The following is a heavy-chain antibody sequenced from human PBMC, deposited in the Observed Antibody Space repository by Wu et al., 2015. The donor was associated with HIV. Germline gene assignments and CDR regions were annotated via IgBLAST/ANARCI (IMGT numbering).Heavy chain of an antibody. CDR1: GYTFSSYD. CDR2: ISAYNGNT. CDR3: ARKEGLSGTYRGYYFDY. D-gene: IGHD1-26*01. Sequence: QVQLVQSGAEVKKPGASVKVSCKASGYTFSSYDISWVRQAPGQGLEWMGWISAYNGNTNYAQKLQGRVTMTTDISTSTAYMELRSLRSDDTAVYYXARKEGLSGTYRGYYFDYWGQGTLVTVSS. J-gene: IGHJ4*02. V-gene: IGHV1-18*01.